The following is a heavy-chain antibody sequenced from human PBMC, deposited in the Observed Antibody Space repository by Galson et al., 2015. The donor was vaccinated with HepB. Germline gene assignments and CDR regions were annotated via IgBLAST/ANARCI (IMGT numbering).Heavy chain of an antibody. CDR2: IYWNDDR. CDR1: GFSLSTSGVG. J-gene: IGHJ4*02. Sequence: PALVKPTPPLTLSCTFSGFSLSTSGVGVGWIRQPPGKALEWLALIYWNDDRRYSPSLKSRLTITKDTSKNQVVLTMTNMDPVDTATYYCAHRYGDYVFDYWGQGTLVTVSS. CDR3: AHRYGDYVFDY. D-gene: IGHD4-17*01. V-gene: IGHV2-5*01.